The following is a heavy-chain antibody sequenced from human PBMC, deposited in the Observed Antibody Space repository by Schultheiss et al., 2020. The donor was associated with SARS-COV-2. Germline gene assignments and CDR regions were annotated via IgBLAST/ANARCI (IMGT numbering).Heavy chain of an antibody. J-gene: IGHJ5*02. V-gene: IGHV4-34*01. CDR2: INHSGST. Sequence: ESLKISCAASGFTFSDHYMDWVRQAPGKGLEWIGEINHSGSTNYNPSLKSRVTISVDTSKNQFSLKLTYVTAADTAVYYCARDQGVTADNWFDPWGQGTLVTVSS. D-gene: IGHD4-11*01. CDR1: GFTFSDHY. CDR3: ARDQGVTADNWFDP.